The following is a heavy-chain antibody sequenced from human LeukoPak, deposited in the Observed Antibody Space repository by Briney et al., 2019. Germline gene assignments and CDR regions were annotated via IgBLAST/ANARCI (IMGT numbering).Heavy chain of an antibody. J-gene: IGHJ4*02. D-gene: IGHD3-10*01. V-gene: IGHV3-20*04. CDR1: GFTFDDYG. Sequence: PGGSLRLSCAASGFTFDDYGMSWVSQAPGKGLEWVSGINWNGGSTGYADSVKGRFTISRDNAKNSLYLQMNSPRAEDTALYYCARSMAMVRGFDYWGQGTLVTVSS. CDR2: INWNGGST. CDR3: ARSMAMVRGFDY.